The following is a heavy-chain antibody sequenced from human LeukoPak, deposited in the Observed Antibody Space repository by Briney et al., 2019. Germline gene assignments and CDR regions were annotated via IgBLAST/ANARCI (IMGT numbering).Heavy chain of an antibody. CDR1: GFTFSSSA. D-gene: IGHD4-17*01. V-gene: IGHV3-23*01. J-gene: IGHJ3*02. CDR3: ARDASDYLTTVTTLRHDAFDI. Sequence: GGSLRLSCAASGFTFSSSAMSWVRQAPGKGLEWVSAISNNGGYTYYADSVQGRFTISRDNSKSTLCLQMNSLRVEDTAVYYCARDASDYLTTVTTLRHDAFDIWGQGTMVTVSS. CDR2: ISNNGGYT.